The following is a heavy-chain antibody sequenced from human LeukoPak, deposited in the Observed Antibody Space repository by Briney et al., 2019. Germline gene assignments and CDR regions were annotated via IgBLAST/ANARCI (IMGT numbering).Heavy chain of an antibody. CDR1: GFTFSSYW. V-gene: IGHV3-74*01. D-gene: IGHD1-26*01. CDR2: INSDGSST. Sequence: GSLRLSCAASGFTFSSYWMHWVRQAPGKGLVWVSRINSDGSSTSYADSVKGRFTISGDNAKNTLYLQMNSLRAEDTAVYYCARSGSRLVMDVWGKGTTVTVSS. CDR3: ARSGSRLVMDV. J-gene: IGHJ6*03.